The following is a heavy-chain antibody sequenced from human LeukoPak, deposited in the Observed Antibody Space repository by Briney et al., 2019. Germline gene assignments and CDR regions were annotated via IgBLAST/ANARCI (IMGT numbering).Heavy chain of an antibody. CDR1: GFTVSDYS. CDR3: AKRRYDSSGHFDS. Sequence: GGSLRLSCAASGFTVSDYSMSWVRQAPGKGLEWVSAISGSGSYTDYADSVKGRFTISKDNSKNTLYMRMSSLRAEDTAVYFCAKRRYDSSGHFDSWGQGTLVTVSS. J-gene: IGHJ4*02. V-gene: IGHV3-23*01. CDR2: ISGSGSYT. D-gene: IGHD3-22*01.